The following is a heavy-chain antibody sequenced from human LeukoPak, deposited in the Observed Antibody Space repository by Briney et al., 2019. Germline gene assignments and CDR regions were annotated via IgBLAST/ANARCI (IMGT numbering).Heavy chain of an antibody. CDR3: ARSRVQSTSTAFDY. CDR2: INPNSGGT. CDR1: GYTFTGCY. D-gene: IGHD2-2*01. J-gene: IGHJ4*02. Sequence: ASVNVSCKASGYTFTGCYMHWVRQAPGQGLEWMGWINPNSGGTNYAQKFQGRVTMTRDTSISTAYMELSRLRSDDTAVYYCARSRVQSTSTAFDYWGQGTLVTVSS. V-gene: IGHV1-2*02.